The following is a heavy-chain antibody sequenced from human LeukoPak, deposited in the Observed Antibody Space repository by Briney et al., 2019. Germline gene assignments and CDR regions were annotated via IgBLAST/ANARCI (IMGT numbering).Heavy chain of an antibody. CDR2: LYSGGNT. J-gene: IGHJ4*02. CDR1: GFTVSSNY. V-gene: IGHV3-66*01. D-gene: IGHD6-19*01. Sequence: PGGSLRLSCAASGFTVSSNYMSWVRQAPGKGLEWVSILYSGGNTYYPDSVKGRFTISRDKSKNTLYLQMNSLRAEDTAVYYCARDWDSGWYFGYWGQGTLVTVSS. CDR3: ARDWDSGWYFGY.